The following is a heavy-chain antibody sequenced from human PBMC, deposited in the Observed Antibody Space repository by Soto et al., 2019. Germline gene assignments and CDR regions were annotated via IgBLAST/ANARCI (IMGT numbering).Heavy chain of an antibody. Sequence: EVQLVESGGGLVQPGGSLRLSCAASGFTVSSNYMSWVRQAPGKGLEWVSVIYSGGSTYYADSVKGRFTISRDNSKNTLYLQMNSLRDEDTAVYYCARVFKLRWYLDYLCQGTLVTVSS. CDR1: GFTVSSNY. J-gene: IGHJ4*02. CDR3: ARVFKLRWYLDY. D-gene: IGHD4-17*01. CDR2: IYSGGST. V-gene: IGHV3-66*01.